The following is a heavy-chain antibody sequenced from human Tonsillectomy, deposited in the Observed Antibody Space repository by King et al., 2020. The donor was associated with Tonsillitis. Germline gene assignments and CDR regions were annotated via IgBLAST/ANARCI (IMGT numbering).Heavy chain of an antibody. Sequence: VQLVESGGGLVQPGGALRLSCTAAGFTFSTYNMSWVRQAPGKGLEWVSVIGPSGGNAFYADSVKGRFTISRDNSKNMLYLQMNSLRAEDTAVYYCVKESWGDNWGEGTLVTVSS. D-gene: IGHD6-13*01. J-gene: IGHJ4*02. CDR2: IGPSGGNA. CDR3: VKESWGDN. V-gene: IGHV3-23*04. CDR1: GFTFSTYN.